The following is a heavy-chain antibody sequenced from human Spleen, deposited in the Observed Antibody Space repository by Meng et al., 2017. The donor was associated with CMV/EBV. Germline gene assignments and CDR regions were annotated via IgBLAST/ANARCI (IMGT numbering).Heavy chain of an antibody. CDR1: GFTFSSYA. J-gene: IGHJ6*02. CDR3: ARDKNTMVRGARISYYYGMDV. CDR2: ISYDGSNK. D-gene: IGHD3-10*01. Sequence: GESLKISCAASGFTFSSYAMHWVRQAPGKGLEWVAVISYDGSNKYYADSVKGRFTISRDNSKNTLYLQMNSLRAEDTAVYYCARDKNTMVRGARISYYYGMDVWGQGTTVTVSS. V-gene: IGHV3-30*04.